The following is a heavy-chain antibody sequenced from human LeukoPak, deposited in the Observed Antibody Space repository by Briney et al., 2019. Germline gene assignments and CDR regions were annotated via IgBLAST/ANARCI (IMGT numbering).Heavy chain of an antibody. CDR1: GGSFSDYH. CDR2: INYSGST. J-gene: IGHJ5*02. Sequence: NASETLSLTCAVYGGSFSDYHWNWIRQPPGMGLGWIGEINYSGSTNYNSSLKSRVTISIDTSKNQFSLKLRSVTAADTAVYYCARRKWSGRAAAGYCSGGSCQNWFDPWGQGTLVTVSS. V-gene: IGHV4-34*01. CDR3: ARRKWSGRAAAGYCSGGSCQNWFDP. D-gene: IGHD2-15*01.